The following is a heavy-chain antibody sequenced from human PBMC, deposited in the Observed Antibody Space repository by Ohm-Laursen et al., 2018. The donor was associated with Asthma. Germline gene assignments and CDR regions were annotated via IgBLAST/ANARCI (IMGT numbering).Heavy chain of an antibody. Sequence: LTLTCAASGFTFSSYGMHWVRQAPGKGLEWVAVISDDGTQKYYGESVKGRFTISRDNSKNTLYLQMNSLRPDDTAVYYCARDVMEWYLPAFDFWGQGTLVTVSS. V-gene: IGHV3-30*03. CDR1: GFTFSSYG. CDR3: ARDVMEWYLPAFDF. J-gene: IGHJ4*02. D-gene: IGHD3-3*01. CDR2: ISDDGTQK.